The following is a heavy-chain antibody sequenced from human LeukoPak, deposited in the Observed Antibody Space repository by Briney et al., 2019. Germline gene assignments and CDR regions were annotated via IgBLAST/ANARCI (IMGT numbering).Heavy chain of an antibody. Sequence: GASVKVSRKASGYTFTSYGINWMRQAPGQGLEWMGWISTQSGNTNYAQKVQGRLTLTTDRSTNTAYMELRSLRSDDTAVYYCARGAYGDKWGQGTMVTVSS. CDR3: ARGAYGDK. CDR2: ISTQSGNT. V-gene: IGHV1-18*01. J-gene: IGHJ1*01. D-gene: IGHD4-17*01. CDR1: GYTFTSYG.